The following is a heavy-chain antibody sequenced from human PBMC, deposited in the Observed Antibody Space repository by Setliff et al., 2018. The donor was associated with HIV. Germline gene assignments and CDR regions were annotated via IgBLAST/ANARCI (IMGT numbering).Heavy chain of an antibody. Sequence: GGSLRLSCAASGFTFSDYYMSWIRQAPGKGLEWVSYISSSSSYTNYADSVKGRFTISRDNAKNSLYLQMNSVRAEDTAVYYCATATYGDYPGYWGQGTLVTVSS. CDR1: GFTFSDYY. V-gene: IGHV3-11*03. CDR2: ISSSSSYT. D-gene: IGHD4-17*01. J-gene: IGHJ4*02. CDR3: ATATYGDYPGY.